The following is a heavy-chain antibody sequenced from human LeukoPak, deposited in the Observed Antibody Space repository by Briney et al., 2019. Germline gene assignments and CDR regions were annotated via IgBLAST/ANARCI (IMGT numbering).Heavy chain of an antibody. V-gene: IGHV4-59*12. CDR2: IYYSGST. CDR1: GGSISSYY. J-gene: IGHJ3*02. D-gene: IGHD6-13*01. Sequence: PSETLSLTCTVSGGSISSYYWSWIRQPPGKGLEWIGYIYYSGSTNYNPSLKSRVTMSVDTSKNQFSLKLSSVTAADTAVYYCARGAAAAEPVIWGQGTMVTVSS. CDR3: ARGAAAAEPVI.